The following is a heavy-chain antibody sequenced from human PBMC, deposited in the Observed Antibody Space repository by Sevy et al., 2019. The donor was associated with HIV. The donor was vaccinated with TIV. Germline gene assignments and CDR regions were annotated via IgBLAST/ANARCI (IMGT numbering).Heavy chain of an antibody. CDR1: GFTFSSYW. V-gene: IGHV3-74*01. CDR3: ARWRAVTGSPHAFDI. J-gene: IGHJ3*02. Sequence: GGSLRLSCAASGFTFSSYWMHWVRQAPGKGLMWVSRINGDGSSTSYADSVKGRFTISRDNAKNTLYLQMKSLRAEDTAVYYWARWRAVTGSPHAFDIWGQGTMVTVSS. CDR2: INGDGSST. D-gene: IGHD6-19*01.